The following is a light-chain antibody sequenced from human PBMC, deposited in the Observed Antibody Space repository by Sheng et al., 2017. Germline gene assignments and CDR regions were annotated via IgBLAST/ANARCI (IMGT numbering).Light chain of an antibody. V-gene: IGKV3-11*01. Sequence: EIVLTQSPGTLSLSPGERATLSCRASQTISSYLAWYQQKPGQPPRLLIYDASNRATGVPARFSGSGSGTEFTLTVSSLQSDDFASYYCQQYESFPLTFGGGTKVEIK. J-gene: IGKJ4*01. CDR2: DAS. CDR1: QTISSY. CDR3: QQYESFPLT.